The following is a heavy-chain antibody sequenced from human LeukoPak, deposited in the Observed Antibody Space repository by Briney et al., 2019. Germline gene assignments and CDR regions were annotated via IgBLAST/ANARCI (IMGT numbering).Heavy chain of an antibody. J-gene: IGHJ4*02. D-gene: IGHD2-21*01. CDR2: ISPTYTI. CDR3: ARDHDWGFDY. V-gene: IGHV3-48*02. Sequence: GGSLRLSCAASGFIFSSYAMNWVRQAPGKGLEWISYISPTYTIYYSDSVRGRFTISRDNAKNSLFLQMNSLRDEDTAVYFCARDHDWGFDYWGPGTLIAVSS. CDR1: GFIFSSYA.